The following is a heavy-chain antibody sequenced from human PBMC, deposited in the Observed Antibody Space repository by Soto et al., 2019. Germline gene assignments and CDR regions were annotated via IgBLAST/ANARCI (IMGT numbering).Heavy chain of an antibody. J-gene: IGHJ4*02. CDR3: ARAPDGYLTY. CDR1: GGSFSGYY. CDR2: INHSGST. V-gene: IGHV4-34*01. Sequence: PSETLSLTCAVYGGSFSGYYWSWIRQPPGKGLEWIGEINHSGSTNYNPSLKSRVTISVDTYKNQFSLKLSSVTAADTAVYYCARAPDGYLTYWGQGTLVTVS. D-gene: IGHD5-12*01.